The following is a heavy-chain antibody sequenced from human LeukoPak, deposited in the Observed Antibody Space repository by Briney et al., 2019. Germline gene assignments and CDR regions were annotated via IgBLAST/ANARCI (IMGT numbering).Heavy chain of an antibody. V-gene: IGHV3-7*01. CDR2: IKQDGSEK. CDR1: GFTLSSYW. CDR3: AREGPPETPGIAAAGPDYYYYYGMDV. J-gene: IGHJ6*02. D-gene: IGHD6-13*01. Sequence: GGSLRLSCAASGFTLSSYWMSWVRQAPGKGLEWVANIKQDGSEKYYVDSVKGRFTISRDNAKNSLYLQMNSLRAEDTAVYYCAREGPPETPGIAAAGPDYYYYYGMDVWGQGTTVTVSS.